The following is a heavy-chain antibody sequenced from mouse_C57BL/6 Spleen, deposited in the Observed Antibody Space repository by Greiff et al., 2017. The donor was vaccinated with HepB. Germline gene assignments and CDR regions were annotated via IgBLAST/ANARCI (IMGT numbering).Heavy chain of an antibody. D-gene: IGHD1-1*01. Sequence: EVQLQQSGPVLVKPGASVKMSCKASGYTFTDYYMNWVKQSHGKSLEWIGVINPYNGGTSYNQKSKGKATLTVDKSSSTAYMELNSLTSEDSAVYYGARSGYGSSSYWYFDVWGTGTTVTVSS. CDR2: INPYNGGT. CDR1: GYTFTDYY. J-gene: IGHJ1*03. CDR3: ARSGYGSSSYWYFDV. V-gene: IGHV1-19*01.